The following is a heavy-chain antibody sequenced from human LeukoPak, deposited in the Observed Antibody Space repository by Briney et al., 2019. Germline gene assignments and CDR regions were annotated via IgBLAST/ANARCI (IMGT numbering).Heavy chain of an antibody. V-gene: IGHV3-30*02. CDR2: IRYDGSNK. D-gene: IGHD3-22*01. CDR1: GFTFSSYG. Sequence: GGSLRLSCAASGFTFSSYGMHWVRQAPGKGLGWVAFIRYDGSNKYYADSVKGRFTISRDNSKNTLYLQMNSLRAEDTAVYYCARDYLLLPYYYYMDVWGKGTTVTVSS. J-gene: IGHJ6*03. CDR3: ARDYLLLPYYYYMDV.